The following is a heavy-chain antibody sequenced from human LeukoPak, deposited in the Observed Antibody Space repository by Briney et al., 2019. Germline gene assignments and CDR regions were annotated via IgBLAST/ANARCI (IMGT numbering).Heavy chain of an antibody. CDR1: GFTFSSYA. Sequence: GALRLSCSASGFTFSSYAMHWVRQAPGKGLEYVSAISSNGGSTYYADSVKGRFTISRDNSKNTLYLQMSSLRAEDTAVYYCVKDPLYCGGDCYSGVFDHWGQGTLVTVSS. D-gene: IGHD2-21*02. V-gene: IGHV3-64D*06. CDR3: VKDPLYCGGDCYSGVFDH. J-gene: IGHJ4*02. CDR2: ISSNGGST.